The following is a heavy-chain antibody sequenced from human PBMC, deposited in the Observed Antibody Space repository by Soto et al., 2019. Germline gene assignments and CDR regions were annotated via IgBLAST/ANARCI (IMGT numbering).Heavy chain of an antibody. CDR2: ISGSGGST. V-gene: IGHV3-23*01. CDR3: AQATYYYDSSGYYPFDY. Sequence: AGGSLRLSCAASGFTFSSYAMSWVRQAPGKGLEWVSAISGSGGSTYYADSVKGRFTISRDNSKNTLYLQMNSLRAEDTAVYYFAQATYYYDSSGYYPFDYWGQGTLVTVSS. D-gene: IGHD3-22*01. J-gene: IGHJ4*01. CDR1: GFTFSSYA.